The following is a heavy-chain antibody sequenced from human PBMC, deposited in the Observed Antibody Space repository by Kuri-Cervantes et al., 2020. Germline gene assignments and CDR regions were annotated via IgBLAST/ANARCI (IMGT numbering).Heavy chain of an antibody. CDR3: AKEIRPQYYDFWSGYYTGGANMDV. V-gene: IGHV3-30*18. D-gene: IGHD3-3*01. J-gene: IGHJ6*02. CDR2: ISYDGSNK. CDR1: GFTFSNYW. Sequence: GESLKISCVASGFTFSNYWMNWVRQAPGKGLEWVAVISYDGSNKYYADSVKGRFTISRDNSKNTLYLQMNSLRAEDTAVYYCAKEIRPQYYDFWSGYYTGGANMDVWGQGTTVTVSS.